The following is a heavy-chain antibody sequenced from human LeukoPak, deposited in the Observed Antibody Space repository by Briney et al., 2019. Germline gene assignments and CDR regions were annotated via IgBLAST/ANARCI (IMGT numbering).Heavy chain of an antibody. CDR1: GYDFTSVG. V-gene: IGHV1-18*01. Sequence: GASLKVSCKASGYDFTSVGITWVRRAPGQGLEWMGWISPYNGNSRYAQKFQGRVAMTTDTSTTKAYMELRGLRFNDTAVYYCARAGSGSVWYFDYWGQGTLVTVSS. CDR2: ISPYNGNS. D-gene: IGHD6-19*01. J-gene: IGHJ4*02. CDR3: ARAGSGSVWYFDY.